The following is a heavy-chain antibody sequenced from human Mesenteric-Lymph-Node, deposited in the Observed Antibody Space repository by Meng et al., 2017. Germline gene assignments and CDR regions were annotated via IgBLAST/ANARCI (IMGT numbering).Heavy chain of an antibody. CDR2: ISSSGSTI. D-gene: IGHD3-10*01. CDR1: GLTFSSHE. Sequence: GESLKISCKASGLTFSSHEMNWVRQAPGKGLEWVSYISSSGSTIYYADSVKGRFTISRDNAKNSLYLQMNSLRAEDTAVYYCVRDKVGSGSYVYNYYVMDVWGQGTTVTVSS. CDR3: VRDKVGSGSYVYNYYVMDV. V-gene: IGHV3-48*03. J-gene: IGHJ6*02.